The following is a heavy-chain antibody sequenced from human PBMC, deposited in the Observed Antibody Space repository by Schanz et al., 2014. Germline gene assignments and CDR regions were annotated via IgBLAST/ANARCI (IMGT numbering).Heavy chain of an antibody. CDR2: ISGSGGST. CDR1: EFTFSSYK. D-gene: IGHD3-9*01. Sequence: EVQLVESGGGLVKPGGSLRLSCEASEFTFSSYKMNWVRQAPGKGLEWVSGISGSGGSTYYADSVKGRFTISRDNSKNTLYLQMNSLRGEDTAVYYCARDSGPYYDKSMDVWGQGTTVIVSS. V-gene: IGHV3-23*04. CDR3: ARDSGPYYDKSMDV. J-gene: IGHJ6*02.